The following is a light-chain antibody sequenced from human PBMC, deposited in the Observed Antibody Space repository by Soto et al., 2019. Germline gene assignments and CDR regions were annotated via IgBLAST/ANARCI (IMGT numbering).Light chain of an antibody. Sequence: EIVMTQSPATLSVSPGERATLSCRASQSVSSNFAWYQQKPGQAPRLLIYGASTRATGVPARFSGSGTGTEFTLTISSLQSEDFEVYYCQQYNNWSPLTFGGGTKVVIK. CDR1: QSVSSN. CDR3: QQYNNWSPLT. V-gene: IGKV3-15*01. J-gene: IGKJ4*01. CDR2: GAS.